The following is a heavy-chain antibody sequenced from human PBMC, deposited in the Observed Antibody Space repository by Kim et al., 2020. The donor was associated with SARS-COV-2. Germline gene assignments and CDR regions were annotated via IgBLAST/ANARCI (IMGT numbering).Heavy chain of an antibody. V-gene: IGHV3-7*01. CDR1: GFTFSAYW. CDR3: ARGRLLGSSSYSRPQFFDS. J-gene: IGHJ4*02. CDR2: IKKDGSET. D-gene: IGHD2-15*01. Sequence: GGSLRLSCAASGFTFSAYWMTWVRQAPGKGLEWVANIKKDGSETDYVDSVRGRFTVSRDNSRNSLFLHLSNVTVEDTAVYFCARGRLLGSSSYSRPQFFDSWGRGKLVTVSS.